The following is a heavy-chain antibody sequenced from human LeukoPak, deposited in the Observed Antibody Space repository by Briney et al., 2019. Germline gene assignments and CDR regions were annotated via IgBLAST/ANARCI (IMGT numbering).Heavy chain of an antibody. J-gene: IGHJ6*03. V-gene: IGHV4-59*01. CDR2: IYYSGST. CDR3: ARDVAPGYMDV. CDR1: GGSISNYY. Sequence: ASETLSLTCTVSGGSISNYYWSWIRQPPGKGLEWIGYIYYSGSTNYNPSLKSRVTISVDTSKNQFSLKLSSVTAADTAVYYCARDVAPGYMDVWGKGTTVTVSS.